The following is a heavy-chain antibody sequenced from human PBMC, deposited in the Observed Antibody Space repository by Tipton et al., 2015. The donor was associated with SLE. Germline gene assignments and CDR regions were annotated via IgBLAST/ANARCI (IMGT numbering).Heavy chain of an antibody. J-gene: IGHJ4*02. CDR3: ARDRDGIAAAGH. CDR2: IKQDGSEK. V-gene: IGHV3-7*01. D-gene: IGHD6-13*01. CDR1: GFTFSSYW. Sequence: SLRLSCAASGFTFSSYWMSWVRQAPGKGLEWVANIKQDGSEKYYVDSVKGRFTISRDNAKNSLYLQMISLRAEDTAVYYCARDRDGIAAAGHWGQGTLVTVSS.